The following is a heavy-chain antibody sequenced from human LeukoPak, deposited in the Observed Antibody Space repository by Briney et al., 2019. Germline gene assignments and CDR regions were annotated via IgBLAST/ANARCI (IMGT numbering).Heavy chain of an antibody. CDR3: ARAKLYCSGGSCYAGYFQH. V-gene: IGHV4-34*01. CDR2: INHSGST. CDR1: GGSFSGYY. J-gene: IGHJ1*01. Sequence: SETLSLTCAVYGGSFSGYYWSWIRQPPGKGLEWIGEINHSGSTNYNPSLKSRVTISVDRSKNQFSLKLSSVTAADTAVYYCARAKLYCSGGSCYAGYFQHWGQGTLVTVSS. D-gene: IGHD2-15*01.